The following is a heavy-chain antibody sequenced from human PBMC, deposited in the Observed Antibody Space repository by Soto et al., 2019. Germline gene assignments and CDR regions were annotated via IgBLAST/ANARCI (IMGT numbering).Heavy chain of an antibody. J-gene: IGHJ6*02. CDR3: ARGPPGVVPGAIGSGGLDV. V-gene: IGHV3-30*04. D-gene: IGHD2-2*01. Sequence: QVQLVECGGGVVQPGRSLSLSCAASGFTLSSYAVHWVRQAPGKGLEWVAVMSFDGSKASHADSVKGRFTISRDNSKKTVSLQMNSLRVEDSAVSYCARGPPGVVPGAIGSGGLDVWGQGTTVTVSS. CDR2: MSFDGSKA. CDR1: GFTLSSYA.